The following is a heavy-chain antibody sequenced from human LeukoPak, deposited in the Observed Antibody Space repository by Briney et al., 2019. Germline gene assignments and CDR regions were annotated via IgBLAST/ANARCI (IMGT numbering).Heavy chain of an antibody. D-gene: IGHD6-13*01. CDR1: GFTFSSYS. Sequence: PGGSLRLSCAASGFTFSSYSMNWVRQAPGKGLEWVSGISWNSGSIGYADSVKGRFTISRDNAKNSLYLQMNSLRAEDMALYYCAKGGGQLVSYNWFDPWGQGTLVTVSS. CDR3: AKGGGQLVSYNWFDP. CDR2: ISWNSGSI. J-gene: IGHJ5*02. V-gene: IGHV3-9*03.